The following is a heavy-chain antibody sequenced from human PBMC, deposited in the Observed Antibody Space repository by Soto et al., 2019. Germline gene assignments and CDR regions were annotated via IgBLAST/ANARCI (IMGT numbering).Heavy chain of an antibody. CDR2: ISSNSDTT. D-gene: IGHD2-21*02. CDR1: GFRFSDYS. CDR3: ARLPKGSLVTA. J-gene: IGHJ4*02. Sequence: VESGGGLVYPGGSPRLSCVASGFRFSDYSMNWVRQAPGKGLQWISYISSNSDTTYYADSVKGRFTVSRDNAKNALFLQMNSLRDDDTATYYCARLPKGSLVTAWGQGARVTVSS. V-gene: IGHV3-48*02.